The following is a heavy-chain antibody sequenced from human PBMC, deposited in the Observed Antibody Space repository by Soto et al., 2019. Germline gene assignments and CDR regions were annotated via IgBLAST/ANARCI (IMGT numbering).Heavy chain of an antibody. V-gene: IGHV4-31*03. D-gene: IGHD6-6*01. J-gene: IGHJ5*02. CDR3: ARDKAAARPVFWLDP. Sequence: SETLSLTCTVSGGSISSGGYCWSWIRQHPGKGLEWIGYIYYSGSTYYNPSLKSRVTISVDTSKNQFSLKLSYVTAADTAVYYCARDKAAARPVFWLDPWGQGTLVTVYS. CDR1: GGSISSGGYC. CDR2: IYYSGST.